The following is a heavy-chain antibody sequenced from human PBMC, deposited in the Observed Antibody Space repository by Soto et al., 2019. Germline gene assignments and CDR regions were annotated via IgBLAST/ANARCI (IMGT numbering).Heavy chain of an antibody. CDR1: GGTFSSYA. J-gene: IGHJ6*02. V-gene: IGHV1-69*13. D-gene: IGHD3-10*01. CDR2: IIPIFGTA. Sequence: AASVKVSCKASGGTFSSYAISWVRQAPGQGLEWMGGIIPIFGTANYAQKFQGRVTITADESTSTAYMELSSLRSEDTAVYYCARVGYGSGSYYNVGGSYYYYGMDVWGQGTTVTVSS. CDR3: ARVGYGSGSYYNVGGSYYYYGMDV.